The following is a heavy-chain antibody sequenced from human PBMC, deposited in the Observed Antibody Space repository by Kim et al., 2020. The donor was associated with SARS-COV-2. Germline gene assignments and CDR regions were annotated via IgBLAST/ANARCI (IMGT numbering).Heavy chain of an antibody. D-gene: IGHD6-13*01. CDR3: AKDVRTLAAAGDY. CDR2: VSFDGSDK. V-gene: IGHV3-30*18. Sequence: GGSLRLSCAASGFTFSSYGMHWVRQAPGKRLEWVAVVSFDGSDKYYTDSVKGRFTISRDNSRNTLYLQMNSLRVEDTAVFYCAKDVRTLAAAGDYWGQGTLVTVSS. CDR1: GFTFSSYG. J-gene: IGHJ4*02.